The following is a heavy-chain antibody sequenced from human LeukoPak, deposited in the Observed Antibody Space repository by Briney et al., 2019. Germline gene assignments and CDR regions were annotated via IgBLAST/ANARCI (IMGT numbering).Heavy chain of an antibody. V-gene: IGHV4-59*01. Sequence: SETLSLTCTVSGGSISSYYWSWIRQPPGKGLEWIGYIYYSGSTNYNPSLKSRVTISVDTSKNQFSLKLSSVTAADTAVYYCARRDPYCSSTSCYPDTADAFDIWGQGTMVTVSS. CDR1: GGSISSYY. J-gene: IGHJ3*02. D-gene: IGHD2-2*01. CDR3: ARRDPYCSSTSCYPDTADAFDI. CDR2: IYYSGST.